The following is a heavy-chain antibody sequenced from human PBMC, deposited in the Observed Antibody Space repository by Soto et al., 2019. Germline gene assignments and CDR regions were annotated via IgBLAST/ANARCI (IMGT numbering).Heavy chain of an antibody. V-gene: IGHV1-3*01. Sequence: QVQLVQSGAEVKKPGASVKVSCKASGYTFTSYAMHWVRQAPGQRLEWMGWINAGNGNTNYSQKFQGRVTITRDTSAGTASMELSSLRSEDTAVYYCARVYLVVVAAGKPYSSGMDVWGQGTTVTVSS. CDR3: ARVYLVVVAAGKPYSSGMDV. CDR1: GYTFTSYA. CDR2: INAGNGNT. D-gene: IGHD2-15*01. J-gene: IGHJ6*02.